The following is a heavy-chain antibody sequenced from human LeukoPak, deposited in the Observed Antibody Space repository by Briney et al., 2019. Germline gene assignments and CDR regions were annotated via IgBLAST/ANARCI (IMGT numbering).Heavy chain of an antibody. D-gene: IGHD2-21*02. V-gene: IGHV4-59*01. CDR1: GGSISSYY. CDR2: IYYSGST. Sequence: SETLSLTCTVSGGSISSYYWSWIRQPPGKGLEWIGYIYYSGSTNYNPSLKSRVTISVDTSKNQFSLKLSSVTAADTAVYYCASHRYCGGDCPTYYWGQGTLVTVSP. J-gene: IGHJ4*02. CDR3: ASHRYCGGDCPTYY.